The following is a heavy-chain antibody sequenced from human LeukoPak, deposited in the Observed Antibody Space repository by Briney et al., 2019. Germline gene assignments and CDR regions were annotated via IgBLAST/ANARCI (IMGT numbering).Heavy chain of an antibody. J-gene: IGHJ6*03. Sequence: SETLSLTCAVYGGSFSGYYWSWIRQPPGKGLEWIGEINHSGSTNYNPSLKSRVTISVDTSKNQFSLKLSSVTAADTAVYYCARVHITMVRGVIIKNNYMDVWGKGTTVTVSS. D-gene: IGHD3-10*01. CDR2: INHSGST. CDR3: ARVHITMVRGVIIKNNYMDV. CDR1: GGSFSGYY. V-gene: IGHV4-34*01.